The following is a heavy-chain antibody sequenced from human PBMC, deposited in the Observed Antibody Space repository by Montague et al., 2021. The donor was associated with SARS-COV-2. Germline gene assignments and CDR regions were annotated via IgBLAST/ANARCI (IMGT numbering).Heavy chain of an antibody. V-gene: IGHV2-70*18. D-gene: IGHD7-27*01. J-gene: IGHJ6*02. CDR3: ARLSGVAPRCYYEGMDV. CDR2: IDWDGDK. Sequence: TLSLTCNVSGGSMNLYYWTWVRQPPGKAPQWLARIDWDGDKYYSRTLETRVSISTDTAKTQVVLTMTNVDPMDTATYYCARLSGVAPRCYYEGMDVWGQGTAVTVSS. CDR1: GGSMNLYYWT.